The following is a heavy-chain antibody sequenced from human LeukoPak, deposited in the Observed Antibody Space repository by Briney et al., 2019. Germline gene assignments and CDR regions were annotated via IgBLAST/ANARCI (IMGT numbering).Heavy chain of an antibody. V-gene: IGHV4-38-2*02. CDR1: GYSISSGYY. J-gene: IGHJ4*02. D-gene: IGHD3-22*01. CDR2: IYHSGST. CDR3: ARHRYYYDSSGYYF. Sequence: QSSETLSLTCTVSGYSISSGYYWGWIRQPPGQGLEWIGSIYHSGSTYYNPSLKSRVTISVDTSKNQFSLKLNSVTAADTAVYYCARHRYYYDSSGYYFGGQGTLVTVSS.